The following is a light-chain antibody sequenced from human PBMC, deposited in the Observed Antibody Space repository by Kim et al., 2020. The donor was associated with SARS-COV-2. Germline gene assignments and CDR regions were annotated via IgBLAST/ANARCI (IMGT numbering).Light chain of an antibody. CDR3: QAWDGTTLV. J-gene: IGLJ2*01. CDR2: QDN. Sequence: SYELTQPPSVSVSPGQTVSITCSGDKLGEKYTCWYQQKPGQSPVLVIYQDNKRPSGIPERFSGSNSGNTATLTISGPHAMDEADFYCQAWDGTTLVFGGG. V-gene: IGLV3-1*01. CDR1: KLGEKY.